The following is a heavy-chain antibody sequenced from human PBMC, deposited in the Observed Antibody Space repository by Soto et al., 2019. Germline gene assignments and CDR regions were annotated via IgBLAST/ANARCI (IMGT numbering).Heavy chain of an antibody. J-gene: IGHJ4*02. Sequence: GGSLRLSCVVSGFTFSTYWMSWVRQAPGKGLEWVANIKQDGSEKYYVDSVKGRFTISRDNAKNSLYLQLNSLRAEVTALYYCAREPSGIDYWGQGTLVTVSS. CDR1: GFTFSTYW. D-gene: IGHD2-15*01. V-gene: IGHV3-7*04. CDR2: IKQDGSEK. CDR3: AREPSGIDY.